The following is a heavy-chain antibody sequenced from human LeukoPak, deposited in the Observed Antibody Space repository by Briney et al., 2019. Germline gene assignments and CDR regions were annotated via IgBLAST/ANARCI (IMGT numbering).Heavy chain of an antibody. CDR1: GFTFDDHA. D-gene: IGHD6-6*01. CDR3: SRVSAYTTSSGEFDY. J-gene: IGHJ4*02. Sequence: GGSLRLSCAASGFTFDDHAMHWVRQAPGKGLEWVSGISWNSGGIAYADSVKGRFTISRDNAKNSLYLQINSLRAEDTALYYCSRVSAYTTSSGEFDYWGQGTLVTVSS. CDR2: ISWNSGGI. V-gene: IGHV3-9*01.